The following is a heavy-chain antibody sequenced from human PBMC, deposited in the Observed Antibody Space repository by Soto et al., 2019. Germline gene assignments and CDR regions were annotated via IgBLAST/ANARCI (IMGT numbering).Heavy chain of an antibody. J-gene: IGHJ4*02. CDR1: GFTFDDYA. Sequence: GGSLRLSCAASGFTFDDYAMHWVRQAPGKGLEWVSGISWNSGSIGYADSVKGRFTISRDNAKNSLYLQMNSLRAEDTALYYCAKDRTSWYAGAIDYWGQGTLVTVSS. CDR2: ISWNSGSI. V-gene: IGHV3-9*01. D-gene: IGHD6-13*01. CDR3: AKDRTSWYAGAIDY.